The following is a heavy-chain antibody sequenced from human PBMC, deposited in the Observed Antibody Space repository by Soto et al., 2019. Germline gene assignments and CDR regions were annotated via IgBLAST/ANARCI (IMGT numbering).Heavy chain of an antibody. Sequence: SETLSLTCTVSGGSINNGDSWSWVRQSPGRGLEWIGEIYYSGRTQYNPSLKSRISISVDNPKNQISLKLTSVTAADTARYYCAASYCSGGRCSAYAMDIWGQGTTVTVSS. CDR2: IYYSGRT. D-gene: IGHD2-15*01. J-gene: IGHJ6*02. V-gene: IGHV4-4*02. CDR3: AASYCSGGRCSAYAMDI. CDR1: GGSINNGDS.